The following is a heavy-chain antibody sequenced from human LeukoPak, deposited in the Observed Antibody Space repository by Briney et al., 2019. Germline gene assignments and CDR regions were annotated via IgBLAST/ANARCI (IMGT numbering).Heavy chain of an antibody. V-gene: IGHV3-21*01. CDR1: GFTFSSYS. Sequence: GGSLRLSCAASGFTFSSYSMNWIRQAPGKGLEWVSSISTSSSYIYYADSVKGRFTISRDNAKNSLYLQMNSLRAEDTAVYYCARKSSGWRDAFDIWGQGTMVTVSS. CDR2: ISTSSSYI. CDR3: ARKSSGWRDAFDI. J-gene: IGHJ3*02. D-gene: IGHD6-19*01.